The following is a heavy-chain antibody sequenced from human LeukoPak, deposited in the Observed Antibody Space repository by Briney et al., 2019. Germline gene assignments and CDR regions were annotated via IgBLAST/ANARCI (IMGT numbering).Heavy chain of an antibody. Sequence: PGGSLRLSCAVSGFTFSRYNMNWVRQAPGKGLEWVSSITSSSRYIYYADSVKGRFPISRDNAKNSLYLQMDSLRVEDTAEYYCARDPYSGNYGAYYYYYMDVWGKGTTVTVP. J-gene: IGHJ6*03. CDR3: ARDPYSGNYGAYYYYYMDV. CDR2: ITSSSRYI. V-gene: IGHV3-21*06. CDR1: GFTFSRYN. D-gene: IGHD1-26*01.